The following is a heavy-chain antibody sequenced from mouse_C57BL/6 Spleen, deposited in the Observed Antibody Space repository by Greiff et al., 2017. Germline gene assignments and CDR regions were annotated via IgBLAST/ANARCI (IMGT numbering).Heavy chain of an antibody. Sequence: ESGPVLVKPSQSLSLTCSVTGYSITSGYYWNWIRQFPGNKLEWMGYISYDGSNNYNPSLKNRISITRDTSKNQFFLKLNSVTTEDTATYYCARDLQVTTQFAYWGQGTLVTVSA. CDR2: ISYDGSN. J-gene: IGHJ3*01. CDR3: ARDLQVTTQFAY. V-gene: IGHV3-6*01. D-gene: IGHD2-12*01. CDR1: GYSITSGYY.